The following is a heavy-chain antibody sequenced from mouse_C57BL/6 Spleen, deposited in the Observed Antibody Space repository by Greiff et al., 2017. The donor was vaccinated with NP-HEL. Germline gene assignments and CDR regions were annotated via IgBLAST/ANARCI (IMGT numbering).Heavy chain of an antibody. D-gene: IGHD3-2*02. J-gene: IGHJ2*01. Sequence: QVQLQQSGAELVKPGASVKISCKASGYAFSSYWMNWVQQRPGKGLEWIGQIYPGDGDTNYNGKFKGKATLTADKSSSTAYMQLSSLTSEDSAVYFCARSGYASYYFDYWGQGTTLTVSS. V-gene: IGHV1-80*01. CDR3: ARSGYASYYFDY. CDR1: GYAFSSYW. CDR2: IYPGDGDT.